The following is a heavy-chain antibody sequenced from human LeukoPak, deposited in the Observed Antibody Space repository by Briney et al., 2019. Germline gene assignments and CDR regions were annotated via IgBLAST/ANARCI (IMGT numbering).Heavy chain of an antibody. CDR2: IYYSGST. CDR1: GGSISSGGYY. D-gene: IGHD7-27*01. J-gene: IGHJ6*02. Sequence: SETLSLTCTVSGGSISSGGYYWSWIRQPPGKGLEWIGSIYYSGSTYYNPSLKSRVTISVDTSKNQFSLKLSSVTAADTAVYYCGSWAPDYGMDVWGQGTTVTVSS. V-gene: IGHV4-39*01. CDR3: GSWAPDYGMDV.